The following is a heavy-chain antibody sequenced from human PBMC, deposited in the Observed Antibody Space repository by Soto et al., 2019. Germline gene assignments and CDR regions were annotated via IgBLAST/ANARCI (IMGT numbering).Heavy chain of an antibody. J-gene: IGHJ4*02. Sequence: LSLTCTVSGGSISSYYWSWIRQPPGKGLEWIGYIYYSGSTNYNPSLKSRVTISVDTSKNQFSLKLSSVTAADTAVYYCARAYGSGSYYMSYSFDYWGQGTLVTVSS. CDR2: IYYSGST. CDR3: ARAYGSGSYYMSYSFDY. V-gene: IGHV4-59*01. CDR1: GGSISSYY. D-gene: IGHD3-10*01.